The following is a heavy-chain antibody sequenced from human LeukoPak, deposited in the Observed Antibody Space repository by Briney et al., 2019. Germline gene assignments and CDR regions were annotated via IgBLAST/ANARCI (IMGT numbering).Heavy chain of an antibody. CDR3: ARKGLSADRPFDY. J-gene: IGHJ4*02. V-gene: IGHV1-18*01. D-gene: IGHD2/OR15-2a*01. Sequence: ASVKVSCKLSGYTGIELSMNWVRQAPGQGLEWMGWISAYNGNTNYAQKLQGRVTMTTDTSTSTAYMELRSLRSDDTAVYYCARKGLSADRPFDYWGQGTLVTVSS. CDR1: GYTGIELS. CDR2: ISAYNGNT.